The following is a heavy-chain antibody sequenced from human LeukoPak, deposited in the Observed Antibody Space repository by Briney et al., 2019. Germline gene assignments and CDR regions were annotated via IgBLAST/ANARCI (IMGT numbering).Heavy chain of an antibody. Sequence: GASAKVSCKASGYTFTSYAMHWVRQAPGQRLEWMGWINAGNGNTKYSQKFQGRVTITRDTSASTAYMELSSLRSEDTAVYYCARVAMVRGVIMLYFDYWGQGTLVTVSS. D-gene: IGHD3-10*01. V-gene: IGHV1-3*01. J-gene: IGHJ4*02. CDR3: ARVAMVRGVIMLYFDY. CDR1: GYTFTSYA. CDR2: INAGNGNT.